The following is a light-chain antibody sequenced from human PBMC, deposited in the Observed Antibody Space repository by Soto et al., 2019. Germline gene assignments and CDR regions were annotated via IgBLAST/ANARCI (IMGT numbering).Light chain of an antibody. J-gene: IGLJ2*01. CDR1: SSNIGSNT. V-gene: IGLV1-44*01. Sequence: QSVLTQPPSASGTPGQRVTISCSGSSSNIGSNTVNWYQQLPGTAPKLLIYSNNQQPSGVPDRFSGSKSGTSASLAISGLQSEDEADYCCAAWDDSLNGVVFGGGTKLTVL. CDR2: SNN. CDR3: AAWDDSLNGVV.